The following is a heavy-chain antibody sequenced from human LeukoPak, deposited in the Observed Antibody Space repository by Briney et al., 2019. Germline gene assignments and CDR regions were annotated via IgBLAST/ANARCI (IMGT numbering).Heavy chain of an antibody. D-gene: IGHD5-24*01. CDR3: ARVDQRDAYNLNYFDY. Sequence: GGSLRLSCAASGFTFSTYTMNWVRQVPGKGLEWVSSISSSSSYIYYADSVKGRFTISRDNAKNSLYLQVNSLRAEDTAVYYCARVDQRDAYNLNYFDYWGQGTLVTVSS. V-gene: IGHV3-21*01. CDR2: ISSSSSYI. J-gene: IGHJ4*02. CDR1: GFTFSTYT.